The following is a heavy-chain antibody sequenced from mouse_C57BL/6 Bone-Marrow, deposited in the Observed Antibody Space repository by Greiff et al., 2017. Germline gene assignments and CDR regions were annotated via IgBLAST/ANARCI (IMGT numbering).Heavy chain of an antibody. CDR2: IYPGSGST. Sequence: QVQLQQPGAELVKPGASVKMSCKASGYTFTSYWITWVKQRPGQGLEWIGDIYPGSGSTNYNEKFKSKATLTVDTSSSTAYMQLSSLTSEDSAVYYCAIKESTYYGSSRAWFAYWGQGTLVTVSA. CDR3: AIKESTYYGSSRAWFAY. CDR1: GYTFTSYW. V-gene: IGHV1-55*01. D-gene: IGHD1-1*01. J-gene: IGHJ3*01.